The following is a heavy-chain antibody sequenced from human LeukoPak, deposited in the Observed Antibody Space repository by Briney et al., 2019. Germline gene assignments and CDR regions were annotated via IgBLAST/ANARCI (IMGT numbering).Heavy chain of an antibody. CDR2: IYYSGST. CDR3: ARGGVGPTTNWFDP. D-gene: IGHD1-26*01. Sequence: SETLSLTCTVSGGSISSGGYYWSWIRQHPGKGLEWIGYIYYSGSTYYNPSLKSRVTISVDTSKNQFSLKLTSVTAADTAVYYCARGGVGPTTNWFDPWGRGTLVAVSS. J-gene: IGHJ5*02. CDR1: GGSISSGGYY. V-gene: IGHV4-31*03.